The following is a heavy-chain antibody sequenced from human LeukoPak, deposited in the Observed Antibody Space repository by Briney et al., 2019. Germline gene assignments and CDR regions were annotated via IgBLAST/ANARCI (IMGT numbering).Heavy chain of an antibody. V-gene: IGHV3-21*01. CDR1: GFTFSSYS. J-gene: IGHJ4*02. CDR3: ARDGGGVTISGVVKDY. D-gene: IGHD3-3*01. CDR2: ISSSSSYI. Sequence: GGSLRLSCAASGFTFSSYSMNWVRQAPGKGLEWVSSISSSSSYIYYADSVKGRFTISRDNAKNSLYLQMNSLRAEDTAVYYCARDGGGVTISGVVKDYWGQGTLVTVSS.